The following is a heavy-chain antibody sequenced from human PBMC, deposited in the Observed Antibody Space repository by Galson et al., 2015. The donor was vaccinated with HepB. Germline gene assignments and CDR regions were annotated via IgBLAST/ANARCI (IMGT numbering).Heavy chain of an antibody. CDR1: GFTFSTYA. CDR2: ISGIDGST. Sequence: SLRLSCAASGFTFSTYAMSWVRQAPGKGLEWVSGISGIDGSTYYADSVKGRFTISRDNSKNTLFLQMNSLRADDTAVYYCARQLAIAYWGQGTLVTVSS. V-gene: IGHV3-23*01. J-gene: IGHJ4*02. D-gene: IGHD5-12*01. CDR3: ARQLAIAY.